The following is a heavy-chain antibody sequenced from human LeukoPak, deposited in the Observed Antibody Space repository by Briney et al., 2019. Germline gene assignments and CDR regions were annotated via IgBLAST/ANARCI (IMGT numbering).Heavy chain of an antibody. J-gene: IGHJ4*02. Sequence: PGGSLRLSCAASRFTFSDYSMHWVRQAPGKGLEWVAVISYDGSNKYYADSVKGRFTISRDNSKNTLYLQMNSLRAEDTAVYYCASNYFDSSGYYWGFDYWGQGTLVTVSS. CDR3: ASNYFDSSGYYWGFDY. CDR2: ISYDGSNK. V-gene: IGHV3-30-3*01. D-gene: IGHD3-22*01. CDR1: RFTFSDYS.